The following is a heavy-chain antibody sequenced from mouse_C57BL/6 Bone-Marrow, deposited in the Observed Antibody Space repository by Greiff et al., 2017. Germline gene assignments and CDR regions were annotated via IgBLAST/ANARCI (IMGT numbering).Heavy chain of an antibody. Sequence: VQLKESGAELVRPGASVTLSCKASGYTFTDYEMHWVKQTPVHGLEWIGAIDPETGGTAYNQKFKGKAILTADKSSSTAYMELRSLPSEDSAVYYCTRAHYYGSSYGYWGQGTTLTGSS. D-gene: IGHD1-1*01. CDR3: TRAHYYGSSYGY. CDR1: GYTFTDYE. V-gene: IGHV1-15*01. CDR2: IDPETGGT. J-gene: IGHJ2*01.